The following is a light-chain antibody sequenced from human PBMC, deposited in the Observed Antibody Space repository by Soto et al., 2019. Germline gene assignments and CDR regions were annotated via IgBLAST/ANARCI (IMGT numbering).Light chain of an antibody. CDR1: QSISSW. V-gene: IGKV1-5*03. CDR2: KAS. CDR3: QQYNSYPLS. Sequence: DIQMTQSPSTLSASVGDRVTITCRASQSISSWLAWYQQKPGKAPKLLIYKASSLESGVPSRFSGSGSGTEFTLNISGLQRDDFATYHCQQYNSYPLSFGGGTKVELK. J-gene: IGKJ4*01.